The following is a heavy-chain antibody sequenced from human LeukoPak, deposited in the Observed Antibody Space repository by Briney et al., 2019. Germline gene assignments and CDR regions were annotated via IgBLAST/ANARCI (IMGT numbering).Heavy chain of an antibody. CDR1: GYTFTGYY. Sequence: GASVKVSCTASGYTFTGYYMHWVRQAPGQGLEWMGWINPNSGGTNYAQKFQGRVTMTRDTSISTAYMELSRLRSDDTAVYYCARAELGTDAFDIWGQGTMVTVSS. CDR2: INPNSGGT. J-gene: IGHJ3*02. D-gene: IGHD7-27*01. V-gene: IGHV1-2*02. CDR3: ARAELGTDAFDI.